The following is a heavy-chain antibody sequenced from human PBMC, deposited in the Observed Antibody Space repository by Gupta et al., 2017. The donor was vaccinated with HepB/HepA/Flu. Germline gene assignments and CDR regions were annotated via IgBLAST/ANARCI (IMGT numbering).Heavy chain of an antibody. D-gene: IGHD1-1*01. CDR2: TYYRSKWYN. V-gene: IGHV6-1*01. Sequence: QVQLQQSGPGLVKPSQTLSLTCAISGDRVSSSSAAWNWIRQSPSRGLEWLGRTYYRSKWYNDYLLSVKSQITIKPDTSKNDFSLLLNSVTPDDTAVYYCARGYGKGMSSWGQGTLVTVSS. J-gene: IGHJ5*02. CDR1: GDRVSSSSAA. CDR3: ARGYGKGMSS.